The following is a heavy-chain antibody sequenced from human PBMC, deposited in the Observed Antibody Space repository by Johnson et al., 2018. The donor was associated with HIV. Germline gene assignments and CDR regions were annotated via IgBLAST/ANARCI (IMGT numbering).Heavy chain of an antibody. CDR2: ISYDGSNK. CDR3: AKDKMYSDSSGSKEGGVAFDI. D-gene: IGHD3-22*01. CDR1: GFTFSSYA. J-gene: IGHJ3*02. Sequence: QVQLVESGGGVVQPGRSLRLSCAASGFTFSSYAMHWVRQAPGTGLEWVAVISYDGSNKYYADSVKVPLLISRDNSKNTLYLQINSLRAEETAVYYCAKDKMYSDSSGSKEGGVAFDIWGQGTMVTVSS. V-gene: IGHV3-30*04.